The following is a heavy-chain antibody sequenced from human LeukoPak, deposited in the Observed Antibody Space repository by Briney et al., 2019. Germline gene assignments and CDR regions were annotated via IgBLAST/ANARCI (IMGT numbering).Heavy chain of an antibody. J-gene: IGHJ4*02. CDR2: IRSKAFGETA. V-gene: IGHV3-49*04. CDR1: GFTFSTYA. CDR3: TRDRGSSTLGDY. D-gene: IGHD7-27*01. Sequence: GGSLRLSCVVSGFTFSTYAMSWVRQAPGKGLEWVGFIRSKAFGETAEYAASVKGRFTISRDDSKSIAYLQMNSLKTEDTAVYYCTRDRGSSTLGDYWGQGTLVTVSS.